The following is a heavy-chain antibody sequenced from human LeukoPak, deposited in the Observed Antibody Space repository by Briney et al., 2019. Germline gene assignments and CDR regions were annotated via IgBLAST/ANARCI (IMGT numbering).Heavy chain of an antibody. D-gene: IGHD2-8*02. CDR2: ILGGGGT. V-gene: IGHV3-66*01. CDR3: ARGLVLTYYYFES. J-gene: IGHJ4*02. CDR1: GFTVSSNY. Sequence: GGSLRLSCAASGFTVSSNYMTWVRQAPGKGLEWVSVILGGGGTYYADSVKGRFTISRDNSKNTLYLQMNSLRAEDSAVYYCARGLVLTYYYFESWGQGTLVTVSS.